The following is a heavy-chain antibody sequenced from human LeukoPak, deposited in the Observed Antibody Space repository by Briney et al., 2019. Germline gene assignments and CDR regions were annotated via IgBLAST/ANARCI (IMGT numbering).Heavy chain of an antibody. J-gene: IGHJ3*02. CDR2: ISGGGST. V-gene: IGHV3-23*01. D-gene: IGHD3-22*01. CDR3: AKAAYDSSGYPYDAFDI. CDR1: GFTFSSYA. Sequence: GGSLRLSCAASGFTFSSYAMSWVRQAPGKGLEWVSAISGGGSTYYADSVKGRFTISRDNSKNTLYLQMNSLRAEDTAVYYCAKAAYDSSGYPYDAFDIWGQGTMVTVSS.